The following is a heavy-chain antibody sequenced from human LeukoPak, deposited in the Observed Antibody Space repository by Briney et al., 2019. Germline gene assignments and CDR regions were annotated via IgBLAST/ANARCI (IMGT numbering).Heavy chain of an antibody. V-gene: IGHV3-30*04. CDR2: ISYDGSNK. CDR3: AKDLLSIGPIDY. J-gene: IGHJ4*02. D-gene: IGHD5/OR15-5a*01. CDR1: GFTFSSYA. Sequence: SLRLSCAASGFTFSSYAMHWVRQAPGKGLEWVAVISYDGSNKYYADSVKGRFTISRDNSKNTLYLQMNSLRAEDTAVYYCAKDLLSIGPIDYWGQGTLVTVSS.